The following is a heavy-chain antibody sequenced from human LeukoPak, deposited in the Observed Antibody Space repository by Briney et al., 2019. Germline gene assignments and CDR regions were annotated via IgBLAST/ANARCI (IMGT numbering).Heavy chain of an antibody. D-gene: IGHD6-13*01. V-gene: IGHV4-38-2*02. J-gene: IGHJ6*03. CDR3: ARVGGSSWEGYYYYYYYMDV. Sequence: SETLSLTCTVSGGSISSYYWSWIRQPPGKGLEWIGSIYHSGSTYYNPSLKSRVTISVDTSKNQFSLKLSSVTAADTAVYYCARVGGSSWEGYYYYYYYMDVWGKGTTVTVSS. CDR2: IYHSGST. CDR1: GGSISSYY.